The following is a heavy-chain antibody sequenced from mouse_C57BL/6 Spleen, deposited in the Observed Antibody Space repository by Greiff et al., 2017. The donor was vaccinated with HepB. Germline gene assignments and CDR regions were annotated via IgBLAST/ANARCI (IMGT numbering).Heavy chain of an antibody. Sequence: EVQGVESGGGLVKPGGSLKLSCAASGFTFSSYAMSWVRQTPEKRLEWVATISDGGSYTYYPDNVKGRFTISRDNAKNNLYLQMSHLKSEDTAMYYCARRGYYSNPFAYWGQGTLVTVSA. V-gene: IGHV5-4*01. CDR2: ISDGGSYT. CDR3: ARRGYYSNPFAY. J-gene: IGHJ3*01. CDR1: GFTFSSYA. D-gene: IGHD2-5*01.